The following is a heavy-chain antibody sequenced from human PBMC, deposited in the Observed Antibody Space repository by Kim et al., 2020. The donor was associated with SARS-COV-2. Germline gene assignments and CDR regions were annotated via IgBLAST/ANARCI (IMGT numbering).Heavy chain of an antibody. CDR2: ISSSSSYI. CDR1: GFTFSSYS. J-gene: IGHJ4*02. Sequence: GGSLRLSCAASGFTFSSYSMNWVRQAPGKGLEWVSSISSSSSYIYYADSVKGRFTISRDNAKNSLYLQMNSLRAEDTAVYYCARDPSWNPRHLDYWGQGTLVTVSS. V-gene: IGHV3-21*01. D-gene: IGHD1-1*01. CDR3: ARDPSWNPRHLDY.